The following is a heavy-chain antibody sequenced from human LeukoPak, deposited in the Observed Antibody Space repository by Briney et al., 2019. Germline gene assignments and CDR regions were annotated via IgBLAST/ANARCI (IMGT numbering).Heavy chain of an antibody. V-gene: IGHV4-4*07. CDR3: ARTHCGGGSCDKFDP. D-gene: IGHD2-15*01. CDR1: GASISHYY. CDR2: FYASGTT. Sequence: PSATLSLTCTVSGASISHYYWSWIRQPAGKGLEWIGRFYASGTTYYNPSLRSRVTLSIDTSKNQFSLKPSSVTAADTAVYYCARTHCGGGSCDKFDPWGQGILVTVSS. J-gene: IGHJ5*02.